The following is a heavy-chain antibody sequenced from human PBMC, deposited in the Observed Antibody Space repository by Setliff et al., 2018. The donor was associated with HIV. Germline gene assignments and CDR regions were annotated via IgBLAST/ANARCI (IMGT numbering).Heavy chain of an antibody. Sequence: SETLSLTCTVSGDSIAASHWNWIRQASGRRLEWIGRIFPSGGTRYSPSFESRVTMPVDPSSRQFSLHLRSVTAADTAIYYCARDTSTRPFHYFYYMDVWGTGTTVTAP. CDR1: GDSIAASH. D-gene: IGHD1-26*01. CDR3: ARDTSTRPFHYFYYMDV. CDR2: IFPSGGT. J-gene: IGHJ6*03. V-gene: IGHV4-4*07.